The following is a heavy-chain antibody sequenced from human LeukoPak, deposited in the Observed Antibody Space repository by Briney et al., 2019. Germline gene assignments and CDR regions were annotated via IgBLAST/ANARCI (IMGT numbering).Heavy chain of an antibody. CDR2: INPSSGGT. CDR1: GYTFTSYH. J-gene: IGHJ6*02. Sequence: ASVKVSCKASGYTFTSYHMHWVRQAPGQGLEWMGIINPSSGGTSYAQKFQGRVTITADESTSTAYMELSNLRSEDTAVYYCAREVAPGSLMVRGVIINYYYYGMDVWGQGTTVTVSS. D-gene: IGHD3-10*01. CDR3: AREVAPGSLMVRGVIINYYYYGMDV. V-gene: IGHV1-46*01.